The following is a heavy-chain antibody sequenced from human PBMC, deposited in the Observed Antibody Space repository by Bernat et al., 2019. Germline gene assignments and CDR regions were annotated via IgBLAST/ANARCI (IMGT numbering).Heavy chain of an antibody. Sequence: VQLVESGGGLVPPGRSLRLSCAASGFTFSSYGMHWVRQAPGKGLEWVAVISYDGSNKYYADSVKGRFTISRDNSKNTLYLQMNSLRAEDTAVYYCAKGGASDSSSWYYFDYWGQGTLVTVSS. D-gene: IGHD6-13*01. V-gene: IGHV3-30*18. J-gene: IGHJ4*02. CDR3: AKGGASDSSSWYYFDY. CDR2: ISYDGSNK. CDR1: GFTFSSYG.